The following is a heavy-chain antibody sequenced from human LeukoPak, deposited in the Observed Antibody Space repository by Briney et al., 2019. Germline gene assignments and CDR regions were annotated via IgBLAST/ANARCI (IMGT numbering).Heavy chain of an antibody. CDR3: VRDMCGVVAASTEEY. CDR1: GFTFSAYG. V-gene: IGHV3-21*01. D-gene: IGHD2-15*01. Sequence: PGGSLRLSCAAAGFTFSAYGMHWVRQAPGKGLEWVSSISSTSDYLDHADSLKGRFTISRDNAKKSLYLQMSSLRVEDTAVYYCVRDMCGVVAASTEEYWGQGTLVTVSS. CDR2: ISSTSDYL. J-gene: IGHJ4*02.